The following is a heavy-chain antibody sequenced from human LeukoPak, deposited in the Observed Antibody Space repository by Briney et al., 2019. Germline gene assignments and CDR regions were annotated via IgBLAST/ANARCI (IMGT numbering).Heavy chain of an antibody. CDR1: SVSSSSYY. CDR2: IYTSGST. V-gene: IGHV4-4*07. D-gene: IGHD3-9*01. Sequence: SETLSLNCTGSSVSSSSYYWRWIPQPAGKGLEWIGRIYTSGSTNDNPSLKSRVTMSVDTSQTQSSLKLSSVTAADTAVYYCASELGDYDIFTGYYPFDPWGQGTLVTVSS. CDR3: ASELGDYDIFTGYYPFDP. J-gene: IGHJ5*02.